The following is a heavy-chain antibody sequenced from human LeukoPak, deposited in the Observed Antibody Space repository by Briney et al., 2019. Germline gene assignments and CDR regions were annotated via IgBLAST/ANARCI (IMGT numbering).Heavy chain of an antibody. CDR2: IWYDGSNK. Sequence: PGRSLRLSCAASGFTFSSYGMHWVRQAPGKGLEWVAIIWYDGSNKYHADSVKGRFTISRDNSKNTLYLQMNSLSAEDTAVYYCARVKGPNSSRWYIDYWGQGTLVTVSS. CDR3: ARVKGPNSSRWYIDY. CDR1: GFTFSSYG. J-gene: IGHJ4*02. V-gene: IGHV3-33*01. D-gene: IGHD6-13*01.